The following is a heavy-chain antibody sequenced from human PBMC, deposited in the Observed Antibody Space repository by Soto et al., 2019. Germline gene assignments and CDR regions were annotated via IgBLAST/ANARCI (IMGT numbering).Heavy chain of an antibody. CDR2: INAGNGNT. J-gene: IGHJ6*02. CDR1: GYTFTSYS. Sequence: ASVKVSCKASGYTFTSYSMHWARQAPGQRLEWMGWINAGNGNTKYSQKFQGRVTITRDTSASTAYMELSSLRSEDTAVYYCARVGPYYYGMDVWGQGTTVTVSS. CDR3: ARVGPYYYGMDV. V-gene: IGHV1-3*01.